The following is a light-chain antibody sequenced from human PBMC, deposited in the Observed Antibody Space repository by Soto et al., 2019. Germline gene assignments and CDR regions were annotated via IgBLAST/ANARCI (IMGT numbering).Light chain of an antibody. J-gene: IGKJ2*01. CDR2: GAS. CDR1: ESLSTY. CDR3: QSYNYWPFT. V-gene: IGKV3-15*01. Sequence: IVMTQSPATLSVSPGERVTLSCRASESLSTYLAWYQQKPGQAPRLLIYGASTKATGIPARFSGSGSATDFTLTISILQSEDFAVYYCQSYNYWPFTFGQGTKLEI.